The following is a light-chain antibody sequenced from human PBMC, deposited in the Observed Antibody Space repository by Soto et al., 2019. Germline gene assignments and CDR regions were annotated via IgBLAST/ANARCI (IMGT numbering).Light chain of an antibody. CDR1: QSVSSNY. CDR2: GAS. V-gene: IGKV3-20*01. J-gene: IGKJ3*01. CDR3: QQYGRSPFT. Sequence: EIVLTQSPGTLSLSPGERATLSCRASQSVSSNYLAWYQQKPGQAPRLIIYGASSRSTGIPDRFSGSGSGTDFTLTISRLEPEDFAGYYCQQYGRSPFTFGPGTKVEIK.